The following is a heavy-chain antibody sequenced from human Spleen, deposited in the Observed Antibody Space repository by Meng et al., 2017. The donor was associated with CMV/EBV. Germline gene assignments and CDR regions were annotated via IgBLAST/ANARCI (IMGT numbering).Heavy chain of an antibody. CDR3: ARLLFPDYYDSSGGPYYFYGMDV. CDR1: GFTFSDYY. J-gene: IGHJ6*02. D-gene: IGHD3-22*01. V-gene: IGHV3-11*04. Sequence: GGSLRLSCAASGFTFSDYYMSWIRQAPGKGLEWVSYISSSGSTIYYADSVKGRFTISRDNAKNSLYLQMNSLRAEDTAVYYCARLLFPDYYDSSGGPYYFYGMDVWGRGTTVTVSS. CDR2: ISSSGSTI.